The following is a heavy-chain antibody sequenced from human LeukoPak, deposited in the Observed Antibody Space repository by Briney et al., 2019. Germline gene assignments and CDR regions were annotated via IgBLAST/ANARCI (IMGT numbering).Heavy chain of an antibody. J-gene: IGHJ4*02. V-gene: IGHV3-48*04. CDR1: GFTFSNYS. D-gene: IGHD3-16*02. CDR3: ARVRLGELSTIDF. Sequence: GGSLRLSCAASGFTFSNYSMNWVRQAPGKGLEWISYISSSSSTIYYADSVKGRFTISRDNAKNSLYLQMNSLRAEDTAVYYCARVRLGELSTIDFWGQGTLVTVSS. CDR2: ISSSSSTI.